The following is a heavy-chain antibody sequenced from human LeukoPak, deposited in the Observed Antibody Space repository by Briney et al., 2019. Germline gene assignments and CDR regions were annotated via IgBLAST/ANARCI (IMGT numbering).Heavy chain of an antibody. D-gene: IGHD5-12*01. Sequence: GGSLRLSCAASGFPFSGYWMRWVRQAPGKGLVWVSRVDDDGASTTYADSVKGRFTISRDNAKNTLYLQMNSLRVEDTAVYYCARSASGYDAWGQGTLVTVSS. CDR1: GFPFSGYW. J-gene: IGHJ5*02. CDR3: ARSASGYDA. CDR2: VDDDGAST. V-gene: IGHV3-74*01.